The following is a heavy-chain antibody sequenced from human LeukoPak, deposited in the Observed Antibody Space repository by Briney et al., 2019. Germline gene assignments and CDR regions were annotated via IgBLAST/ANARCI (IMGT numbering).Heavy chain of an antibody. CDR1: GFTVSSNY. CDR3: ASHCSGGGCPYYYYGMDV. D-gene: IGHD2-15*01. V-gene: IGHV3-66*04. Sequence: GGSLRLSCAASGFTVSSNYMSWVRQAPGKGLEWVSVIYSGGSTYYADSVKGRFTISRDNSKNTLYLQMNSLRAEDTAVYYCASHCSGGGCPYYYYGMDVWGQGTTVTVSS. CDR2: IYSGGST. J-gene: IGHJ6*02.